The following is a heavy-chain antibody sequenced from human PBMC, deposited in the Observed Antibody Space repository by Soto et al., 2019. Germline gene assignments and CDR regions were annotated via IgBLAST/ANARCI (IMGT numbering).Heavy chain of an antibody. D-gene: IGHD3-16*01. J-gene: IGHJ4*02. CDR3: ARAGDGGLRRPYDY. CDR1: GFIVSTDD. Sequence: EVQLVESGGGVVQPGGSLRLSCVGSGFIVSTDDXNWVRQTPGKGPQWVSLIKSSGSTYYADSVKGRFTISRDTSRNTLYLQMNSLRADDTAVYFCARAGDGGLRRPYDYWGQGTLVTVSS. V-gene: IGHV3-66*01. CDR2: IKSSGST.